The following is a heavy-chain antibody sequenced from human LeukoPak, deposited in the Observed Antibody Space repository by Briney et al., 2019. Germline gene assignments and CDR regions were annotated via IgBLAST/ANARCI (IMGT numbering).Heavy chain of an antibody. CDR3: AKGEVVAEGIGDY. J-gene: IGHJ4*02. D-gene: IGHD3-22*01. Sequence: TGGSLRLSCAASGFTVSSNYMSWVRQAPGKGLEWVSAISGSGGSTYYADSVKGRFTISRDNSKNTLYLQMNSLRAEDTAVYYCAKGEVVAEGIGDYWGQGTLVTVSS. CDR1: GFTVSSNY. CDR2: ISGSGGST. V-gene: IGHV3-23*01.